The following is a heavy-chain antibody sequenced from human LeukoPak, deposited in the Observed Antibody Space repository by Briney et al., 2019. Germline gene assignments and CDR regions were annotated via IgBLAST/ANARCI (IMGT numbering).Heavy chain of an antibody. CDR3: ARAGLTGKVDH. CDR1: NGSISSHF. D-gene: IGHD1-20*01. J-gene: IGHJ4*02. CDR2: ITYSGRT. Sequence: SETLSLTCTVSNGSISSHFWTWIRQPPGKGLEWIGYITYSGRTNYSPSLKSRITLSEDTSENQFSLKVTSVTAADTAVYYCARAGLTGKVDHWGQGTLVIVSS. V-gene: IGHV4-59*11.